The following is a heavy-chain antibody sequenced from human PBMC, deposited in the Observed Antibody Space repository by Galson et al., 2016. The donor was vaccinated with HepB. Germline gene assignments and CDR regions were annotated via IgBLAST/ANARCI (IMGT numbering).Heavy chain of an antibody. CDR2: ISYDGRNE. CDR3: AKGWVEWLVQDHFDH. J-gene: IGHJ4*02. CDR1: GFTFNKYG. Sequence: SLRLSCAASGFTFNKYGMHWVRQALDKGLEWVAVISYDGRNEYYGDSVKGRFTISRDNSKNSVYLQINSLRAEDTAVYYCAKGWVEWLVQDHFDHWGQGTLVTVSP. V-gene: IGHV3-30*18. D-gene: IGHD6-19*01.